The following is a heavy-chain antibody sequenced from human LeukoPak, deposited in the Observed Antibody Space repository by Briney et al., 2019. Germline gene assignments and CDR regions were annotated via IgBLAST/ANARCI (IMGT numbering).Heavy chain of an antibody. CDR1: GFTFSSYA. D-gene: IGHD3-22*01. Sequence: GGSLRLSCAASGFTFSSYAMSWVRQPPGKGLEWVSAISGSGGSTYYADSVKGRFTISRDNSKNTLYLQMNSLRAEDTAVYYCAKDKRRITMMGLIAYWGQGTLVTVSS. J-gene: IGHJ4*02. CDR3: AKDKRRITMMGLIAY. CDR2: ISGSGGST. V-gene: IGHV3-23*01.